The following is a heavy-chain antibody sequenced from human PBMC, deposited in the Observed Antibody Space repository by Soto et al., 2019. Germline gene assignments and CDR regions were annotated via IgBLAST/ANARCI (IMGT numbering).Heavy chain of an antibody. D-gene: IGHD5-18*01. CDR2: ISAYNGNT. CDR1: GYTFTSYG. V-gene: IGHV1-18*01. J-gene: IGHJ6*02. CDR3: ARRATLTAMAVDIYGMDV. Sequence: GASVKVSCKASGYTFTSYGISWVRQAPGQGLEWMGWISAYNGNTNYAQKLQGRVTMTTDTSTSTAYMELRSLRSDDTAVYYCARRATLTAMAVDIYGMDVWGQGTTVTASS.